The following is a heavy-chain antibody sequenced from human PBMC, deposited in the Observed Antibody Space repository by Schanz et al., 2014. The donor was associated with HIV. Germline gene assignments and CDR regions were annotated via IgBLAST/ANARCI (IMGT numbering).Heavy chain of an antibody. D-gene: IGHD6-19*01. CDR1: GFPFSSYA. V-gene: IGHV3-21*06. CDR2: ISSSGGYI. Sequence: EVQLVESGGVVVQPGGSLRLSCTGSGFPFSSYAINWVRQAPGKGLEWLSSISSSGGYIYYADSVKGRFTISRDNSKNSVFLQMDRLRAEDTAVYYCARGSWYSSGWVDDQYYYDVDVWGQGTTVTVSS. J-gene: IGHJ6*02. CDR3: ARGSWYSSGWVDDQYYYDVDV.